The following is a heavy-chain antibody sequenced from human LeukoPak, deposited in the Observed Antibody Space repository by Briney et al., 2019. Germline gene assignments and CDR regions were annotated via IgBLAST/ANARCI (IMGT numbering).Heavy chain of an antibody. V-gene: IGHV3-23*01. CDR2: ISGSGGST. J-gene: IGHJ1*01. CDR3: ARGLEDFQH. D-gene: IGHD1-1*01. CDR1: GFTSSNYA. Sequence: GGSLRLSCEASGFTSSNYAMSWVRQAPGKGLEWVSAISGSGGSTYYADSVKGRFTISRDNSKSTLYLQMNSLRAEDTAVYYCARGLEDFQHWGQGTLVTVSS.